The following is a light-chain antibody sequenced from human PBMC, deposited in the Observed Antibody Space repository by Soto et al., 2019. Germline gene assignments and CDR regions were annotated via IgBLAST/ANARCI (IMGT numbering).Light chain of an antibody. CDR2: GNI. CDR1: SSNIGAGYE. CDR3: QSFDTSLAVV. Sequence: QSVVTQPPSVSGAPGQRVTISCAGSSSNIGAGYEVHWYQHLPGRAPKLLIYGNINRPSGVPDRFSASKSGASASLAITGLQAEDEADYFCQSFDTSLAVVFGGGTKVTVL. J-gene: IGLJ2*01. V-gene: IGLV1-40*03.